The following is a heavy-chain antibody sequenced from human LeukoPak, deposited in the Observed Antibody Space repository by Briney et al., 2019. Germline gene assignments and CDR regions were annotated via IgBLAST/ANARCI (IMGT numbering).Heavy chain of an antibody. J-gene: IGHJ4*02. CDR3: ARGSHIESSGKELFDY. D-gene: IGHD3-10*01. CDR1: GGSFSDYY. CDR2: INHSGST. Sequence: SETLSLTCAVYGGSFSDYYWSWIRQPPGKGLEWIGEINHSGSTNYNPSLKSRVTISVDTSKNQFSLKLSSVTAADTAVYYCARGSHIESSGKELFDYWGQGTLVTVSS. V-gene: IGHV4-34*01.